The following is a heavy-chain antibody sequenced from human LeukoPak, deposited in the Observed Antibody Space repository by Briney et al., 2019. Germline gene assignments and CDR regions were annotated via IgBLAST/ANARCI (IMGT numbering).Heavy chain of an antibody. Sequence: GGSLRLSCAASGFTFSSYGMHWVRQAPGKGLEWVSAISGSGGSTYYADSVKGRFTISRDNSKNTLYLQMNSLRAEDTAVYYCAKGTYYDSSGYYSDPAFDIWGQGTMVTVSS. D-gene: IGHD3-22*01. CDR2: ISGSGGST. CDR1: GFTFSSYG. J-gene: IGHJ3*02. CDR3: AKGTYYDSSGYYSDPAFDI. V-gene: IGHV3-23*01.